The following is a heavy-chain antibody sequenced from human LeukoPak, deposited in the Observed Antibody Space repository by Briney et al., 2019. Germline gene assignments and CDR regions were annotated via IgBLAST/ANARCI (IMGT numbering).Heavy chain of an antibody. Sequence: ASVKVSRKASGYTFTAYYMHWMRQAPGQGLEWMGWINPNSGGTNYAQKFQGRVTMTRDTSISTAYMELSRLRSDDTAVYYCARDPRTTRNAFDIWGQGTMLTVSS. J-gene: IGHJ3*02. CDR3: ARDPRTTRNAFDI. CDR1: GYTFTAYY. V-gene: IGHV1-2*02. CDR2: INPNSGGT. D-gene: IGHD4-11*01.